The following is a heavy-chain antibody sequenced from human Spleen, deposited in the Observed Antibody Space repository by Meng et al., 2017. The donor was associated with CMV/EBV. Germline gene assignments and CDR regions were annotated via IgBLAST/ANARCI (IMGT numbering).Heavy chain of an antibody. J-gene: IGHJ4*02. CDR3: ASGPSGVVSADY. CDR2: ISYDGSNK. Sequence: GESLKISCAASGFTFSSYAMHWVRQAPGKGLEWVAVISYDGSNKYYADSVKGRFTISRDNSKNTLYLQMNSLRAEDTAVYYCASGPSGVVSADYWGQGTLVTVSS. D-gene: IGHD3-3*01. V-gene: IGHV3-30*14. CDR1: GFTFSSYA.